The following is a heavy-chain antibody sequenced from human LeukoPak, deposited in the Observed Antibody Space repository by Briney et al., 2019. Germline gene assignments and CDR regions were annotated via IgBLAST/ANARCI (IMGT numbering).Heavy chain of an antibody. V-gene: IGHV3-48*01. CDR1: GFTFSSYE. D-gene: IGHD4/OR15-4a*01. Sequence: GGSLRLSCAASGFTFSSYEMNWVRQAPGKGLEWVSYISSSSSTIYYADSVKGRFTISRDNAKNSLYLQMNSLRAEDTAVYYCARGGMVPFDVGYYFDYWGQGTLVTVSS. J-gene: IGHJ4*02. CDR3: ARGGMVPFDVGYYFDY. CDR2: ISSSSSTI.